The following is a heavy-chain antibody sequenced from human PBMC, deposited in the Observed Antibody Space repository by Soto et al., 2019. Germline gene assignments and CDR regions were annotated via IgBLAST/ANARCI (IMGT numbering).Heavy chain of an antibody. D-gene: IGHD1-1*01. Sequence: GGSLRLSCAASGFTFSSYGMHWVRQAPGKGLEWVAVISYDGSNKYYADSVKGRFTISRDNSKNTLYLQMNSLRAEDTAVYYCAKLEGAAHRGGDYWGQGTLVTVSS. CDR2: ISYDGSNK. CDR3: AKLEGAAHRGGDY. J-gene: IGHJ4*02. V-gene: IGHV3-30*18. CDR1: GFTFSSYG.